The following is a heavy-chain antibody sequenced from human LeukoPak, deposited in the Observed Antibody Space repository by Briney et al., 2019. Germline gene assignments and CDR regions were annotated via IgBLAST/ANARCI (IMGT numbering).Heavy chain of an antibody. D-gene: IGHD3-10*01. CDR2: IYPGDSDT. V-gene: IGHV5-51*01. CDR1: GYSFTSYW. Sequence: GESLKISCKGSGYSFTSYWIGWVRQMPGKGLEWMGIIYPGDSDTSYSPSFQGQVTISADKSISTAYLQWSSLKASDTAMYYCARHYYGSGSYYNFDSIQFDPWGQGTLVTVSS. CDR3: ARHYYGSGSYYNFDSIQFDP. J-gene: IGHJ5*02.